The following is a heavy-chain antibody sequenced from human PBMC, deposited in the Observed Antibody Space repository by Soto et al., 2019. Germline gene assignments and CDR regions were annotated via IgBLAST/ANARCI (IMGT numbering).Heavy chain of an antibody. CDR2: ISYDGSNK. Sequence: GGSLRLSCAASGFTFSSYAMHWVRQAPGKGLEWVAVISYDGSNKYYADSVKGRFTISRDNSKNTLYLQMNSLRAEDTAVYYCARDRGYNWNYVDYWGQGTLVTVSS. CDR1: GFTFSSYA. D-gene: IGHD1-20*01. CDR3: ARDRGYNWNYVDY. V-gene: IGHV3-30-3*01. J-gene: IGHJ4*02.